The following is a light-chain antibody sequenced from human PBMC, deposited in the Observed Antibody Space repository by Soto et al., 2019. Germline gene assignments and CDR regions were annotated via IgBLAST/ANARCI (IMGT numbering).Light chain of an antibody. Sequence: DIPMTQSPSTLSASVGDRVTITCRASQSISSWLAWYQQKPGKAPKLLIYKASSLESGVPSRFSGSGSGTAFTLTISRLQPDDFATYYCQQYNSWWTFGQGTKLEIK. V-gene: IGKV1-5*03. CDR3: QQYNSWWT. CDR1: QSISSW. J-gene: IGKJ2*02. CDR2: KAS.